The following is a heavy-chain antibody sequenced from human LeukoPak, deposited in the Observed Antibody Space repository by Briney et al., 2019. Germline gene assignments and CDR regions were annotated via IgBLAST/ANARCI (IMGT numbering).Heavy chain of an antibody. J-gene: IGHJ4*02. D-gene: IGHD3-16*02. CDR3: AKDVRPSKLSLFDY. V-gene: IGHV3-23*01. CDR2: ISGSGGST. Sequence: GGSLRLSCAASGFTFSSYAMSWVRQAPGKGLEWVSAISGSGGSTYYADSVKGRFTISRDNSKSTLYLQMNSLRAEDTAVYYCAKDVRPSKLSLFDYWGQGTLVTVSS. CDR1: GFTFSSYA.